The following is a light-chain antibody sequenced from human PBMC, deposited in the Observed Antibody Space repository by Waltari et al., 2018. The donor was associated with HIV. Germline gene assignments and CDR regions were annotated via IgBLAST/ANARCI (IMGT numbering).Light chain of an antibody. Sequence: QSPLTQPASVSGSPGQPVTLSCTGTRGAFGFYNLVSWYRQRPGEAPQLMIYEVVARPVGVSDRFSGSKSGNTASLTISTLQPEDEAYYYCSSYANSDTLVVGGGTKLTVL. CDR1: RGAFGFYNL. J-gene: IGLJ3*02. CDR3: SSYANSDTLV. V-gene: IGLV2-14*01. CDR2: EVV.